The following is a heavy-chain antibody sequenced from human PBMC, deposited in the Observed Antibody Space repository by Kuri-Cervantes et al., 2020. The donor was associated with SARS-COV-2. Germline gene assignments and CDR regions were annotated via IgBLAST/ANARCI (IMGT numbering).Heavy chain of an antibody. D-gene: IGHD4-23*01. Sequence: ESLRLSCAVYGGSFSGYYWSWIRQPPGKGLEWIGEINHSGSTNYNPSLKSRVTISVDTSKNQFSLKLSSVTAADTAVYHCARPGGFLDVWGKGTTVTVSS. CDR2: INHSGST. J-gene: IGHJ6*04. V-gene: IGHV4-34*01. CDR1: GGSFSGYY. CDR3: ARPGGFLDV.